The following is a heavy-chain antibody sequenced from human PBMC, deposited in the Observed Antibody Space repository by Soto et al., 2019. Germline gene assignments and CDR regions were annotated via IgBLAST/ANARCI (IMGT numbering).Heavy chain of an antibody. Sequence: EVQLLESGGGLVQPGGSLRISCAASGFTFSSSAMSWARQAPGRGLEWVSSIRGSGDTTGYADSVKGRFTISRDNSKNTLYLQMNGLRADDTAVYYCAKDVNLGNWGQGTLVTVSS. J-gene: IGHJ4*02. CDR3: AKDVNLGN. CDR1: GFTFSSSA. CDR2: IRGSGDTT. V-gene: IGHV3-23*01.